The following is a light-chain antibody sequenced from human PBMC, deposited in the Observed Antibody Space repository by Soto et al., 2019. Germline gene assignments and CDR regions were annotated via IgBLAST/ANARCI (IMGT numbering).Light chain of an antibody. Sequence: EIVLTQSPGTLSLSPGERGTLSCRASQSVSSSFLAWYQQKPGQTPRLLIYGASTRTTGIPDRFSGSGSGTDFTLTISRLEPEDFAVYYCQQYGSSPITFGQGTRLEIK. J-gene: IGKJ5*01. V-gene: IGKV3-20*01. CDR3: QQYGSSPIT. CDR1: QSVSSSF. CDR2: GAS.